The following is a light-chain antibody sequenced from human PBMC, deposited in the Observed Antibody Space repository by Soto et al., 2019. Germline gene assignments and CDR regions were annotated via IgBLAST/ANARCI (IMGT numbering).Light chain of an antibody. Sequence: QSVLTQPPSVSGAPGHRVTISCTGGSSNIGAGYDVHWYRQFPGTAPKLLVYGNNNRPSGISDRFSASKSGSSASLAITGLQAEDEADYYCQSYDTSLRAWVFGGGTKLTVL. CDR1: SSNIGAGYD. CDR3: QSYDTSLRAWV. CDR2: GNN. J-gene: IGLJ3*02. V-gene: IGLV1-40*01.